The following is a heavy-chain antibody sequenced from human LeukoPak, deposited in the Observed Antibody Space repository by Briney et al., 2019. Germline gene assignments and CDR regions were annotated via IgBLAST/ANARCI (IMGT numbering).Heavy chain of an antibody. D-gene: IGHD2-15*01. V-gene: IGHV3-7*04. Sequence: PGGSLRLSCAASGFTFSTYWMSWVRQAPGKGPEWVANIKQDGSEKYYLDSVKGRFTISRDNAKNSLYLQMNSLRAEDTAVYFCTRGAAVGIDYWGQGPLVTAPS. J-gene: IGHJ4*02. CDR2: IKQDGSEK. CDR3: TRGAAVGIDY. CDR1: GFTFSTYW.